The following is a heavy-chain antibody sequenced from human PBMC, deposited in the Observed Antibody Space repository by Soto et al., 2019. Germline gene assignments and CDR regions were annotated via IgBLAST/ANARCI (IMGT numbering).Heavy chain of an antibody. J-gene: IGHJ4*02. CDR1: GFTFSSYA. V-gene: IGHV3-23*01. CDR3: ARRSSGWYFDY. CDR2: ISGSGGST. D-gene: IGHD6-19*01. Sequence: EVQLLESGGGLVQPGGSLRLSCAASGFTFSSYAMSWVRQAPGKGLEWVSAISGSGGSTYYADSVKGRFTISGDNSKNPLYLPMNRLRAEETAVYYCARRSSGWYFDYWGQGTLVTVSS.